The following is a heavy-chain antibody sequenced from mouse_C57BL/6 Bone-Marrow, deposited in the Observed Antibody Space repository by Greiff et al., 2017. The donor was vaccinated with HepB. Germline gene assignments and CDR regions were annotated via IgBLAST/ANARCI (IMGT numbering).Heavy chain of an antibody. D-gene: IGHD1-1*01. CDR1: GYTFTSYW. J-gene: IGHJ2*01. CDR3: ARGRITTPFDY. V-gene: IGHV1-52*01. CDR2: IDPSDSET. Sequence: QVQLQQPGAELVRPGSSVKLSCKASGYTFTSYWMHWVKQRPIQGLEWIGNIDPSDSETHYNQKFKDKATLTVDKSSSTAYMQLSSLTSEDSAVYYCARGRITTPFDYWGQGTTLTVSS.